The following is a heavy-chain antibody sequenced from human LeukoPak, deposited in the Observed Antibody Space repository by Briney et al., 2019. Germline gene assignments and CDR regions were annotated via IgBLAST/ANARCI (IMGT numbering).Heavy chain of an antibody. J-gene: IGHJ4*02. CDR3: AKADEMATIGEIDY. CDR2: IHYDGSNK. Sequence: GGSLRLSCAASGFTFSSYGMHWVRQAPGKGLEWVAFIHYDGSNKYYADSVKGRFTISRDNSKNTLYLQMISLRPEDTVVYYCAKADEMATIGEIDYWGQGTLVTVSS. D-gene: IGHD5-24*01. V-gene: IGHV3-30*02. CDR1: GFTFSSYG.